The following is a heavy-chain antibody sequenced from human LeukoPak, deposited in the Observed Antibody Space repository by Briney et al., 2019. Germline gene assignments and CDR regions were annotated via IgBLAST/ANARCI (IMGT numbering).Heavy chain of an antibody. D-gene: IGHD1-26*01. CDR2: ITSSSTYI. Sequence: GGSLRLSCAASGFTFSSYNMNWVRQAPGKGLEWVSSITSSSTYIYYADSVRGRFTISRDKAKNSLYMQMNSLRAEDTAVYFCARDPYSGNYGAYYYYYMDVWGKGTTVTISS. J-gene: IGHJ6*03. V-gene: IGHV3-21*04. CDR3: ARDPYSGNYGAYYYYYMDV. CDR1: GFTFSSYN.